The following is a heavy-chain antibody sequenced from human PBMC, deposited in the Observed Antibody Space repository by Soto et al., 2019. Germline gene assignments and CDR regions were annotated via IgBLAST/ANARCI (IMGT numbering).Heavy chain of an antibody. J-gene: IGHJ4*02. Sequence: ASVKVSCKTSGYAFFNHDIHWVRQSTGQGLEWIGWMSPNSGRTGFAQRFQDTVNMTSDPSTSTAYLHVASLTSEDTAVYYCARGLDFWSGYSRADSWGQGTLVTVSS. CDR3: ARGLDFWSGYSRADS. D-gene: IGHD3-3*01. V-gene: IGHV1-8*02. CDR1: GYAFFNHD. CDR2: MSPNSGRT.